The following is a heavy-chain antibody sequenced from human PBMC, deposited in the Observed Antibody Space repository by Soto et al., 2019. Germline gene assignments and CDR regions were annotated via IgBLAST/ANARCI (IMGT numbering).Heavy chain of an antibody. D-gene: IGHD2-15*01. CDR3: TKDRDRYCARGSCSLGPPDY. CDR2: IWSDGTNK. CDR1: GFPFITYG. J-gene: IGHJ4*02. Sequence: GGSLRLSCAACGFPFITYGIQWVRHAPGKGLEWVALIWSDGTNKNYAETVEGRLTISTDNSKNTLFLHMNSLRAEDTAVYYCTKDRDRYCARGSCSLGPPDYWGQGILVAVSS. V-gene: IGHV3-33*03.